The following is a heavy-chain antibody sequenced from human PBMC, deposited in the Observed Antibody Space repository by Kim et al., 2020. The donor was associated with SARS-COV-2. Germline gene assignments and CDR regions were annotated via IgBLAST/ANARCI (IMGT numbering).Heavy chain of an antibody. Sequence: ASVKVSCKPSGYTFTRYNIHWVRQAPGQGLEWMGWISPSNGVTHYAQKFQGRVTMTRDTSISTAYMDLSGLTSDDTAVFYCVRGGGGSYVGFWGQGTLVT. CDR3: VRGGGGSYVGF. D-gene: IGHD3-16*01. CDR1: GYTFTRYN. V-gene: IGHV1-2*02. J-gene: IGHJ4*02. CDR2: ISPSNGVT.